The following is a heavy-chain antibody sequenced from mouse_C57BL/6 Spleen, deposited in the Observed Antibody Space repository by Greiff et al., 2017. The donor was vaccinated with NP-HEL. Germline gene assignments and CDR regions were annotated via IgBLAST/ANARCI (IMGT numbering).Heavy chain of an antibody. CDR2: IDPSDSET. D-gene: IGHD2-12*01. CDR1: GYTFTSYW. J-gene: IGHJ2*01. V-gene: IGHV1-52*01. Sequence: QVQLKQPGAELVRPGSSVKLSCKASGYTFTSYWMHWVKQRPIQGLEWIGNIDPSDSETHYNQKFKDKATLTVDKSSSTAYMQLSSLTSEDSAVYYCARSSHYNYFDYWGQGTTLTVSS. CDR3: ARSSHYNYFDY.